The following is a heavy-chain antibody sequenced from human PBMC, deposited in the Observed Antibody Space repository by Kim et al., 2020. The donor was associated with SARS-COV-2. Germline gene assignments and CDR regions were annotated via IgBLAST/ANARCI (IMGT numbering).Heavy chain of an antibody. D-gene: IGHD6-13*01. Sequence: SRVTISVDPSKNQFSLKLSSVTAADTAVYYCARDRSSGIAAAGYYYGMDVWGQGTTVTVSS. J-gene: IGHJ6*02. V-gene: IGHV4-39*07. CDR3: ARDRSSGIAAAGYYYGMDV.